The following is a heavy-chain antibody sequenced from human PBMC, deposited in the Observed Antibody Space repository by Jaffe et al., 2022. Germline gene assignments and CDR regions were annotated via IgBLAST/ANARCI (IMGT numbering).Heavy chain of an antibody. CDR2: ISSSGSTI. CDR1: GFTFSSYE. Sequence: EVQLVESGGGLVQPGGSLRLSCAASGFTFSSYEMNWVRQAPGKGLEWVSYISSSGSTIYYADSVKGRFTISRDNAKNSLYLQMNSLRAEDTAVYYCARGNHYYDSSGFPGFDYWGQGTLVTVSS. CDR3: ARGNHYYDSSGFPGFDY. J-gene: IGHJ4*02. D-gene: IGHD3-22*01. V-gene: IGHV3-48*03.